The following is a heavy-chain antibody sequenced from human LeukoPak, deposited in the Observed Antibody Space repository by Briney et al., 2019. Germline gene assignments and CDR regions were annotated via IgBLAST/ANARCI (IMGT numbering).Heavy chain of an antibody. CDR3: TRGGTDALSY. J-gene: IGHJ4*02. Sequence: SGTLSLTCAVSGDSISSSHWWSWVRQPPGKGLEWIGEVYHTGATNYNPSLKSRITISVGKSKNQFSLKLTSVTAADTAVYYCTRGGTDALSYWGQGTLVTVSS. CDR1: GDSISSSHW. CDR2: VYHTGAT. V-gene: IGHV4-4*02. D-gene: IGHD3-16*01.